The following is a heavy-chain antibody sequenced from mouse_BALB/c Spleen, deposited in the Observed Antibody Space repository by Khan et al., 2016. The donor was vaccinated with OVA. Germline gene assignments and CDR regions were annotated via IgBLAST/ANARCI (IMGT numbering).Heavy chain of an antibody. J-gene: IGHJ2*01. CDR3: ARIQGGDFDY. Sequence: VQLKESGPGLVKPSQSLSLTCTVTGYSITSDYAWNWIRQFPGNKLEWMGYISYSGNTKYNPSLKSRISITRDTSKNQFFLQLNFVTIEDTATYYCARIQGGDFDYWGQGTTLTASS. CDR2: ISYSGNT. V-gene: IGHV3-2*02. CDR1: GYSITSDYA. D-gene: IGHD3-2*02.